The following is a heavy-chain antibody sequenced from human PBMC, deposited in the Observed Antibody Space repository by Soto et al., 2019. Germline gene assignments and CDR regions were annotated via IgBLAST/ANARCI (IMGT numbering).Heavy chain of an antibody. CDR3: ARGDLYSSSPRGGADAFDI. CDR2: IIPISGTA. CDR1: GGTFSSYA. V-gene: IGHV1-69*06. Sequence: QVQLVQSGAEVKKPGSSVKVSCKASGGTFSSYAISWVRQAPGQGLEWMGGIIPISGTANYAQKFQGRVTSNADKSTRTAYMQRSSLSSEDTAVCYCARGDLYSSSPRGGADAFDIWGQGTMVTVSS. J-gene: IGHJ3*02. D-gene: IGHD6-6*01.